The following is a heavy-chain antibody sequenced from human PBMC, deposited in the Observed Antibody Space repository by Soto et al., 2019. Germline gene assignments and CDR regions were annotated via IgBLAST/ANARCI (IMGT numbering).Heavy chain of an antibody. Sequence: SETLSLTCAVSGASIDNNGYSWTWIRQHPGKGLEWIGTNNNRADTYYIPSLKSRLTISLDTSQNHFSLRLNAVTAADTAIYYCARGGSGWKALNWFDPWGQGIMVTVSS. CDR3: ARGGSGWKALNWFDP. CDR1: GASIDNNGYS. CDR2: NNNRADT. V-gene: IGHV4-31*11. D-gene: IGHD6-19*01. J-gene: IGHJ5*02.